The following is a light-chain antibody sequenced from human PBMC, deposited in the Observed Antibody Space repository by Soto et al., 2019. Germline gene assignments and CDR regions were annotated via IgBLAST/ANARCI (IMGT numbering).Light chain of an antibody. J-gene: IGKJ4*02. CDR3: EQDNNWPLT. CDR1: QSVSSL. CDR2: GAS. V-gene: IGKV3-15*01. Sequence: EVVMTQSPPTLSVSPGERATLSCRASQSVSSLLAWYQQKPGQAPRLLIYGASTRATGIPDRFSASGSGTEFALTISSLQSGDFAVYYCEQDNNWPLTFGGGTKVEIK.